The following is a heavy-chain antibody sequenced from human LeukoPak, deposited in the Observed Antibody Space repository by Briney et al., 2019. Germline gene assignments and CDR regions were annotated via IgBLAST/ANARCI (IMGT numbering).Heavy chain of an antibody. CDR2: INANTGNP. J-gene: IGHJ3*02. CDR1: GYTFTSYA. V-gene: IGHV7-4-1*02. D-gene: IGHD1-1*01. Sequence: ASVKVSCKASGYTFTSYAMNWVRQAPGQGLEWMGWINANTGNPTYAQGFTGRFVFSLDTSVSTAYLQISSLKAEDTAAYYCARRVEGHAFDIWGQGTMVTVSS. CDR3: ARRVEGHAFDI.